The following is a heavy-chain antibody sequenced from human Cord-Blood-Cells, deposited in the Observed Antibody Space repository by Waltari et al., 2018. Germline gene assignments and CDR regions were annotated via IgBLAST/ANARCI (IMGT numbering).Heavy chain of an antibody. CDR3: ARLTLGLYDFWSGSHHYFDY. CDR2: IYYSGST. Sequence: QLQLQESGPGLVKPSETLSLTCTVSGGSIRSSSYYWGWIRQPPGEGVEWIGSIYYSGSTYYNPSLKSRVTISVDTSKNQFSLKLSSVTAADTAVYYCARLTLGLYDFWSGSHHYFDYWGQGTLVTVSS. J-gene: IGHJ4*02. D-gene: IGHD3-3*01. CDR1: GGSIRSSSYY. V-gene: IGHV4-39*01.